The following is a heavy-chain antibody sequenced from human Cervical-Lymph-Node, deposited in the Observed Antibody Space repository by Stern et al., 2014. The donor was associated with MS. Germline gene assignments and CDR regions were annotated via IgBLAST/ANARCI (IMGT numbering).Heavy chain of an antibody. J-gene: IGHJ4*02. CDR2: INPNSGGR. D-gene: IGHD3-10*01. V-gene: IGHV1-2*02. Sequence: QVQLGQSGAELKKPGASVKFSCKASAYTITDYYTHWVRQAPGHGLEWMGWINPNSGGRYSAQKFQGRLTMTRDTSISTAYMELSSLRSDDTAVYYCARGGGYSYSTLDYWGQGTQVTVSS. CDR1: AYTITDYY. CDR3: ARGGGYSYSTLDY.